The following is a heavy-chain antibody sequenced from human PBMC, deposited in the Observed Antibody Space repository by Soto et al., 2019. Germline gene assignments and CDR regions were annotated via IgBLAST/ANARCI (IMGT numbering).Heavy chain of an antibody. D-gene: IGHD1-26*01. Sequence: QVQLVESGGGVVQPGRSLRLSCVASGFTFSSYGMHWVRQAPGKGLEWVAIISYDGSNTYYADSVKGRFTSSRDNSKNTLYLQMNSLIDEDTSVYYCAKEGGLSGSYYISSSYYFDYWGQGTLVTVSS. CDR3: AKEGGLSGSYYISSSYYFDY. CDR1: GFTFSSYG. CDR2: ISYDGSNT. V-gene: IGHV3-30*18. J-gene: IGHJ4*02.